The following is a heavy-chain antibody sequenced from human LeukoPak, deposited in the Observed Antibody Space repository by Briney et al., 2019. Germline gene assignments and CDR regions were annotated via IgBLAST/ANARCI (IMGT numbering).Heavy chain of an antibody. J-gene: IGHJ4*02. CDR3: AKDQDIVVVVAATFDY. CDR1: GFTFSSYA. V-gene: IGHV3-23*01. D-gene: IGHD2-15*01. CDR2: ISGSGGST. Sequence: GSLRLSCAASGFTFSSYAMSWVRQAPGKGLEWASAISGSGGSTYYAASVKGRFTISRYNSKNTLYLQMNSLRAEDTAVYYCAKDQDIVVVVAATFDYWGQGTLVTVSS.